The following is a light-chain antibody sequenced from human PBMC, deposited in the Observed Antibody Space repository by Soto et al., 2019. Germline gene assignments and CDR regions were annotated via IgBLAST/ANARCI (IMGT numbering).Light chain of an antibody. CDR2: LGS. CDR3: MQTLQTPLT. CDR1: QSLLHSGGHNF. Sequence: DIVMTQSPVSLPVTPGEPASISCRASQSLLHSGGHNFLDWYLQKPGQSPQVLIYLGSNRASGVPDRFSGSGSGADFTLEISRVEAEDVGVYYCMQTLQTPLTFGGGTKVEIE. V-gene: IGKV2-28*01. J-gene: IGKJ4*01.